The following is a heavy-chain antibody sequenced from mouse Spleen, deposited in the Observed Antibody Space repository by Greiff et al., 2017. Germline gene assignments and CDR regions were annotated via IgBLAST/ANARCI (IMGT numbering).Heavy chain of an antibody. V-gene: IGHV2-5*01. Sequence: VKLMESGPGLVQPSQSLSITCTVSGFSLTSYGVHWVRQSPGKGLEWLGVIWRGGSTDYNAAFMSRLSITKDTSKSQVFFKMNSLQADDTAIYYCAKRCDRYWYFDVWGAGTTVTVSS. CDR3: AKRCDRYWYFDV. CDR1: GFSLTSYG. J-gene: IGHJ1*01. CDR2: IWRGGST.